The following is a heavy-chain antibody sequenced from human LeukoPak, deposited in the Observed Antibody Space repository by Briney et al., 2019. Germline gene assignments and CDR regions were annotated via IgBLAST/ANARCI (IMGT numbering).Heavy chain of an antibody. V-gene: IGHV4-38-2*01. CDR2: IYHSGST. Sequence: PSETLSLTCAVSGYSISSGYYWGWLRPPPGKGLEGIGIIYHSGSTYYNPSVKSRVTISVDTSKNQFSLKLSSVTAADTAVYYCARGVLLQSWFDPWGQGTLVTVSS. CDR1: GYSISSGYY. CDR3: ARGVLLQSWFDP. D-gene: IGHD3-10*01. J-gene: IGHJ5*02.